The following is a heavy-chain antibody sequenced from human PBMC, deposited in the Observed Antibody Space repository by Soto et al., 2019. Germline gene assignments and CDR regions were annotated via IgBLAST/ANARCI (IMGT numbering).Heavy chain of an antibody. CDR2: IGTAGDP. CDR3: ARAGYDSSGYYFYAMDV. D-gene: IGHD3-22*01. V-gene: IGHV3-13*05. J-gene: IGHJ6*02. CDR1: GFILRGYD. Sequence: EEQLVESGGGLVQPGGSRRLSCVASGFILRGYDMHWVRQATGEGLEWVSAIGTAGDPYYSGSVKGRFTISRGNAENSVYLQMNSLRAGDTAVYYCARAGYDSSGYYFYAMDVWGPGTTVTVSS.